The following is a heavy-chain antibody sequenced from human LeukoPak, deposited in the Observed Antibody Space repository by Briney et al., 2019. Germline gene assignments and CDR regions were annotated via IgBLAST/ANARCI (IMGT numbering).Heavy chain of an antibody. V-gene: IGHV1-2*02. CDR2: INPNSGGT. J-gene: IGHJ4*02. D-gene: IGHD2-8*01. Sequence: ASVKVSCKASGYTFTGYYMHWVRQAPGQGLEWMGWINPNSGGTNYAQKFQGRVTMTRDTSISTAYMELSRLRSEDTAVYYCATVYCTNGVCYLGAFDYWGQGTLVTVSS. CDR1: GYTFTGYY. CDR3: ATVYCTNGVCYLGAFDY.